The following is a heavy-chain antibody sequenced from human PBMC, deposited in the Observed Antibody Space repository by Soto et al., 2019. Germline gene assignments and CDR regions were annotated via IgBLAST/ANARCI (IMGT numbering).Heavy chain of an antibody. Sequence: SETLSLTCTVSGGSASTGSYDWSWIRQPPGKGLEWIGKIFFTGSAHYNPSLRNRVTMSVDTSKDQFSLTLTSVTAADTVVYYCARDGHGMDVWGQGTTVTVSS. V-gene: IGHV4-61*01. CDR1: GGSASTGSYD. CDR2: IFFTGSA. J-gene: IGHJ6*02. CDR3: ARDGHGMDV.